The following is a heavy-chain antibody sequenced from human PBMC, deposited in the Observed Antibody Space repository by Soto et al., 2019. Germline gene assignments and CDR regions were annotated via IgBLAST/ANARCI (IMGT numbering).Heavy chain of an antibody. CDR2: IYHSGST. J-gene: IGHJ3*01. V-gene: IGHV4-30-2*01. Sequence: SETLSLTCAVSGGSISSGGDAWSWIRQPPGKGLEWIGYIYHSGSTNYNPSLKSRVTISVDTSKNQFSLKLSSVTAADTAVYYCARGRGYSGYDLALYFWGQGTMVTVSS. CDR3: ARGRGYSGYDLALYF. CDR1: GGSISSGGDA. D-gene: IGHD5-12*01.